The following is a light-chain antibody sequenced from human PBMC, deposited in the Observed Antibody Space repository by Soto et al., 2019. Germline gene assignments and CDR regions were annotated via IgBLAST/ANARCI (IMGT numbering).Light chain of an antibody. CDR2: DVN. CDR3: CSDTSTSVV. V-gene: IGLV2-11*01. Sequence: QSALTQPPSVSGSPGQSVAISCKGASSDVSNYNFVSWYQQRPGRAPKLIIYDVNKWPSGIPDRFSGSKSGNTASLTISGLQAEDEADYYCCSDTSTSVVFGGGTKLTVL. J-gene: IGLJ2*01. CDR1: SSDVSNYNF.